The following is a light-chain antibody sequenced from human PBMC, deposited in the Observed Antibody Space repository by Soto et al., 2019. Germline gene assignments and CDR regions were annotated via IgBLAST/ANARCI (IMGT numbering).Light chain of an antibody. CDR3: QQSSSSPIT. J-gene: IGKJ5*01. Sequence: EIVLTQSPATLSLSPGERATLSCRASKSVSSYLAWYQQKPGQAPRLLIYDASNRATGIPARFSGSGSGTDFTLTISRLEAEDFAVYYCQQSSSSPITFGQGTRLEIK. V-gene: IGKV3-11*01. CDR2: DAS. CDR1: KSVSSY.